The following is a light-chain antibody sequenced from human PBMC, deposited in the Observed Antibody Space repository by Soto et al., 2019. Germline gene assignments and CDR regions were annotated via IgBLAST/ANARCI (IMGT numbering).Light chain of an antibody. J-gene: IGKJ1*01. CDR2: GAS. CDR3: HQYNNCPPWT. V-gene: IGKV3-15*01. Sequence: EIVMTQSPATLSVSPGERAALSCRASQRISTNLAWYQQKPGQAPRLLIYGASTRATGIPTRFSGSGSETEFTLIISSLQSEDSAVYYCHQYNNCPPWTFGQGTKVEIK. CDR1: QRISTN.